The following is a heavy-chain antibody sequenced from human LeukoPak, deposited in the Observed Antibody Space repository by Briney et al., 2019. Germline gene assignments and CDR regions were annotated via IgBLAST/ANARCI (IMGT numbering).Heavy chain of an antibody. J-gene: IGHJ6*02. Sequence: GASVKVSCKVSGYTLTELSMHWVRQAPGKGLEWMGGFDPEDGQTIYAQKFQGRVTMTEDTSTDTAYMELSSLRSEDTAVYYCRMWLLPTGYYYGMDVWGQGTTVTVSS. D-gene: IGHD6-19*01. CDR2: FDPEDGQT. CDR3: RMWLLPTGYYYGMDV. V-gene: IGHV1-24*01. CDR1: GYTLTELS.